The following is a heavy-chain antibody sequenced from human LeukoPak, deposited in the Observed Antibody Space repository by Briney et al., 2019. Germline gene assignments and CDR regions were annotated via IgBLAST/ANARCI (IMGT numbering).Heavy chain of an antibody. CDR3: ARDQFRYSTGWCNYYYYMDV. D-gene: IGHD6-19*01. CDR1: GFTFSSYS. Sequence: GGSLRLSCAASGFTFSSYSMNWVRQAPGKGLEWVSYISSSSSTIYYADFVKGRFTISRDNAKNSLYLQMNSLRAEDTAVYYCARDQFRYSTGWCNYYYYMDVWGKGTTVTVSS. J-gene: IGHJ6*03. CDR2: ISSSSSTI. V-gene: IGHV3-48*01.